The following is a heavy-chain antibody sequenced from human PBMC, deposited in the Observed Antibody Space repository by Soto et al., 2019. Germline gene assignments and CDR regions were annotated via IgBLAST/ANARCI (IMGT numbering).Heavy chain of an antibody. CDR3: AKNIGGNYYYDY. Sequence: SCAASGFTFSSYAMNWVRQAPGMGLEWVSTISVSGGRTYYADSVKGRFTISRDNSKNTLYLQMNSLRAEDTAVYYCAKNIGGNYYYDYWGQGTLVTVSS. V-gene: IGHV3-23*01. D-gene: IGHD1-26*01. CDR2: ISVSGGRT. J-gene: IGHJ4*02. CDR1: GFTFSSYA.